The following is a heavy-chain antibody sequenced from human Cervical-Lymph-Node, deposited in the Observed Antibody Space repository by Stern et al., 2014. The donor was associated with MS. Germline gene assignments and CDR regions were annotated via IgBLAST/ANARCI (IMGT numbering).Heavy chain of an antibody. J-gene: IGHJ4*02. D-gene: IGHD4-17*01. CDR2: IYPGDSNT. Sequence: VQLVESGAEVEQPGESLKISCKGSGYTFTANGIAWVRQLPGKGLAWIGIIYPGDSNTRFSTSFKVQITILANKSISTAYLQWSGLKASDAAMYYSARDYGDYAFDYWGQGTLVTVSS. V-gene: IGHV5-51*01. CDR3: ARDYGDYAFDY. CDR1: GYTFTANG.